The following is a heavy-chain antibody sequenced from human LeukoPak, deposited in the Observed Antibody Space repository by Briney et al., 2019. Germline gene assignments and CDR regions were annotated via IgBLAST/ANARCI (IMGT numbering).Heavy chain of an antibody. CDR3: ARRRAAAGTWYFDY. J-gene: IGHJ4*02. V-gene: IGHV4-30-4*01. CDR2: IYYSGST. Sequence: SETLSLTCTVSGGSLSSGDYYWGWLRQPPGTGLEWIGYIYYSGSTYYNPSLKSRVTISVDTSKNQFSLKLSSVTAADTAVYYCARRRAAAGTWYFDYWGQGTLVTVSS. D-gene: IGHD6-13*01. CDR1: GGSLSSGDYY.